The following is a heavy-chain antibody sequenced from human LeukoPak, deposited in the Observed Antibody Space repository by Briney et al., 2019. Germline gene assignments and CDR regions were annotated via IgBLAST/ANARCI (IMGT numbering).Heavy chain of an antibody. CDR3: ARLGGYSYGYGLEYNWFDP. V-gene: IGHV1-2*02. CDR2: INPNSGGT. Sequence: ASVKVSCKASGYTFTGYYMHWVRQAPGQGLEWMGWINPNSGGTNYAQKFQGRVTMTRDTSISTAYVELSSLRSEDTAVYYCARLGGYSYGYGLEYNWFDPWGQGTLVTVSS. CDR1: GYTFTGYY. J-gene: IGHJ5*02. D-gene: IGHD5-18*01.